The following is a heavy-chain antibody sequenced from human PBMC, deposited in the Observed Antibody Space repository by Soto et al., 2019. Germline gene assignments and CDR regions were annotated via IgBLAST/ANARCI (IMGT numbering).Heavy chain of an antibody. V-gene: IGHV4-59*01. CDR2: IHYSGST. D-gene: IGHD6-13*01. CDR3: ARGSAAGTKSPFDY. CDR1: GGSISGYC. Sequence: PSETLSLTCTVSGGSISGYCWSWIRQSPGKGLEWIGYIHYSGSTNYNPSLKSRVTISVDTSKNQLSLKLSSVTAADTAVYYCARGSAAGTKSPFDYWGQGTQVTVSS. J-gene: IGHJ4*02.